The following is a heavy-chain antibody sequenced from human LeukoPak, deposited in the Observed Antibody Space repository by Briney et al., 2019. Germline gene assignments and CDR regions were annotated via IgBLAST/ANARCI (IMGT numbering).Heavy chain of an antibody. D-gene: IGHD3-10*01. CDR2: IYYHENT. Sequence: SETLSLTCTVSGGSISSSSDYWGWIRQAPGKGLEWIGSIYYHENTYYNSSLKSRVTISVDTSKNQFSLKLSSVTAADTAVYYCARLDYYGSGSYFWGRGWFDPWGQGTLVTVSS. V-gene: IGHV4-39*07. J-gene: IGHJ5*02. CDR3: ARLDYYGSGSYFWGRGWFDP. CDR1: GGSISSSSDY.